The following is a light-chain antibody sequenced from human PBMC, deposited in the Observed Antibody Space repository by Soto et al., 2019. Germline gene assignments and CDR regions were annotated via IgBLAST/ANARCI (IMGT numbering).Light chain of an antibody. V-gene: IGKV1-39*01. CDR2: AAS. CDR1: QSINNY. CDR3: QQSYSTVLS. Sequence: DIQMTQSPSSLSASVGDRVTITCRASQSINNYLSWYQQKPGKAPNLLIYAASSLQRGVPSRFSGSGSGTDFTLTISSPQPEDFATYYCQQSYSTVLSFGGGTKVGIK. J-gene: IGKJ4*01.